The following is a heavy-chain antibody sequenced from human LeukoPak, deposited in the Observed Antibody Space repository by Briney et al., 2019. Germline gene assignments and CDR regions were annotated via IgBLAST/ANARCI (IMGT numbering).Heavy chain of an antibody. V-gene: IGHV1-69*05. J-gene: IGHJ4*02. Sequence: SVKVSCKASGGTFSSYAISWVRQAPGQGLEWMGGIIPIFGTANYAQKFQGRVTITTDESTSTAYMELSSLRSEDTAVYYCVRAARGYCSSTSCFSDYWGQGTLVTVSS. CDR3: VRAARGYCSSTSCFSDY. CDR2: IIPIFGTA. CDR1: GGTFSSYA. D-gene: IGHD2-2*01.